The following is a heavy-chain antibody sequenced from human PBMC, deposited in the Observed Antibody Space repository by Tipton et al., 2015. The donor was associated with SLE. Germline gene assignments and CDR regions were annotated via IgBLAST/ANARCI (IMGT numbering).Heavy chain of an antibody. Sequence: SLRLSCAASRFNFDQYAMHWVRQAPGKGLEWVSGISWNSNNIGYADSVKGRFTISRDNSKNTLYLQMNSLRAEDTAVYFCAKDQGGSSSDWFDPWGQGTLVTVSS. CDR1: RFNFDQYA. D-gene: IGHD6-6*01. J-gene: IGHJ5*02. CDR2: ISWNSNNI. CDR3: AKDQGGSSSDWFDP. V-gene: IGHV3-9*01.